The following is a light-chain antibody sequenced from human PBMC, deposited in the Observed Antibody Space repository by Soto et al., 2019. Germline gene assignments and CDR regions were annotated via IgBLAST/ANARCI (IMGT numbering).Light chain of an antibody. Sequence: VPKLLIYAASSLQSGVPSRFSGSGSGTDFTLTISSLQPDDVETYDCQQYNSDPLAFGGGTKVDIK. J-gene: IGKJ4*01. CDR2: AAS. V-gene: IGKV1-13*02. CDR3: QQYNSDPLA.